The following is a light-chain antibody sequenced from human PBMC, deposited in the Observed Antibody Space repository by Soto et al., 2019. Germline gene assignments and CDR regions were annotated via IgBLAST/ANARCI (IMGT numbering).Light chain of an antibody. Sequence: DIQITQSPSSVSASVGDSVTVTCRARQNVSTWLTWYQQTPGKAPNLLIYGASTMQRGVPARFSGSGSGTEFTLTISSLQPEDFAIYFCQQGRRFPFTFGAGTRVDFK. V-gene: IGKV1-12*01. CDR1: QNVSTW. CDR3: QQGRRFPFT. CDR2: GAS. J-gene: IGKJ4*01.